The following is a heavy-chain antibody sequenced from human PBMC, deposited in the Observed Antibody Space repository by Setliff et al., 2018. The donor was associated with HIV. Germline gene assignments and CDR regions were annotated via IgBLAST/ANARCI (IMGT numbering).Heavy chain of an antibody. CDR2: IFYSGHT. Sequence: SETLSLTCTVSGGSISRSCYYWAWIRQPPGKGLEWIGNIFYSGHTFYNPSLRSRVTISVDTSKNQFSLKLSSVTAADTAVYYCARRGWNGYTAFDCWGQGTLVTVSS. V-gene: IGHV4-39*07. D-gene: IGHD5-12*01. CDR1: GGSISRSCYY. CDR3: ARRGWNGYTAFDC. J-gene: IGHJ4*02.